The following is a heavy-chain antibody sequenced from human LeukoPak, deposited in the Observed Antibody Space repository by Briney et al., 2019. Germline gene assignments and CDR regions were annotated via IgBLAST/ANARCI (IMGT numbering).Heavy chain of an antibody. J-gene: IGHJ4*02. V-gene: IGHV3-11*04. CDR1: GFTFSDYY. CDR3: ARGWDDLAARGYYFDY. D-gene: IGHD6-6*01. CDR2: ISSSGTTI. Sequence: PGGSLRLSCAASGFTFSDYYITWIRQAPGKGLEWVSYISSSGTTIYYADSVKGRFTISRDNAKNSLYLQMNSLRAEDTAVYYCARGWDDLAARGYYFDYWGQGTQVTVSS.